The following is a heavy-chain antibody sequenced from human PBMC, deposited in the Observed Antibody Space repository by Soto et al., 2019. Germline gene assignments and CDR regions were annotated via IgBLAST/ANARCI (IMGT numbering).Heavy chain of an antibody. D-gene: IGHD6-13*01. CDR2: IYYSGST. Sequence: SETLSLTCTVSGGSISSYYWSWIRQPPGKGLEWIGYIYYSGSTNYNPSLKSRVTISVDTSKNQFSLKLSSVTAADTAVYYCARLQYSSSWPYYFDYWGQGTLVTVSS. CDR1: GGSISSYY. J-gene: IGHJ4*02. V-gene: IGHV4-59*08. CDR3: ARLQYSSSWPYYFDY.